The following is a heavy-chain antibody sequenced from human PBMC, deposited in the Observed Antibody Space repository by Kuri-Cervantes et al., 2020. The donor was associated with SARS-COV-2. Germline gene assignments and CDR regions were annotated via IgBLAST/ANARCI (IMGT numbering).Heavy chain of an antibody. J-gene: IGHJ4*02. V-gene: IGHV3-30*04. CDR2: ISSDGSDK. CDR3: ARDRVFRGNYHFDY. D-gene: IGHD1-26*01. Sequence: GGSLKISCAASGFAFSTYPMHWVRQAPGKGLEWVAAISSDGSDKYNIDSVKGRFTISRDNSKSTLSLQMNSLRPEDTAVYYCARDRVFRGNYHFDYWGPGTLVTVSS. CDR1: GFAFSTYP.